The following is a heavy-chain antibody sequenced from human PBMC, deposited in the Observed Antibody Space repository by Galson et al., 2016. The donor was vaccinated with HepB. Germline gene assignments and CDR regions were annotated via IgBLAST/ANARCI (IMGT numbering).Heavy chain of an antibody. CDR1: GFTFSGYA. CDR3: AKDKRGHSSAWYWYFDD. CDR2: MSDSDDI. D-gene: IGHD6-13*01. Sequence: SLRLSCAASGFTFSGYAMAWVRQAPGKGLEWVSGMSDSDDIYYAPAVKGRFTISRDNSKNTLYLQPSSLRAEDTAVYYCAKDKRGHSSAWYWYFDDWGQGTLVSVSS. J-gene: IGHJ4*02. V-gene: IGHV3-23*01.